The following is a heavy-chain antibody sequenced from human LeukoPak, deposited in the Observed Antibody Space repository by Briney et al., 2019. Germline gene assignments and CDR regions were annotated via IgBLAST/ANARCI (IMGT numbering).Heavy chain of an antibody. V-gene: IGHV3-21*04. CDR3: AKDRAFYYDSSGYYPDAFDI. CDR2: ISSTSIYK. D-gene: IGHD3-22*01. J-gene: IGHJ3*02. Sequence: GGSLRLSCAASGFTFSSYSMNWVRQAPGKGLEWVSSISSTSIYKYYADSVKGRFTISRDNAKDSLYLQMNSLRDEDTAVYYCAKDRAFYYDSSGYYPDAFDIWGQGTMVTVSS. CDR1: GFTFSSYS.